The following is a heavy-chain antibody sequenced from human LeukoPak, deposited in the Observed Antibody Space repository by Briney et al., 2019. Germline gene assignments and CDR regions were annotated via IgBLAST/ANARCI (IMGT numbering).Heavy chain of an antibody. CDR1: GGSISSGSYY. D-gene: IGHD6-19*01. CDR2: IYTSGST. V-gene: IGHV4-61*02. J-gene: IGHJ4*02. Sequence: PSETLSLSCTVSGGSISSGSYYWSWIRQPAGKGLEWIGRIYTSGSTNYNPSLKSRVTISVDTSKNQFSLKLSSVTAADTAVYYCASDPEAVALDYWGQGTLVTVSS. CDR3: ASDPEAVALDY.